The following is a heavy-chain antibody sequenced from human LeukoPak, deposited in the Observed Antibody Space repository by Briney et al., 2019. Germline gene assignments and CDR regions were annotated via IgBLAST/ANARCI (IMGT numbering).Heavy chain of an antibody. CDR3: ARGLMTTVTTSDY. CDR2: INPNSGGT. J-gene: IGHJ4*02. D-gene: IGHD4-17*01. V-gene: IGHV1-2*02. Sequence: ASVKVSCKASGYTFTSYYMHWVRQAPGQGLEWMGWINPNSGGTNYAQKFQGRVTMTRDTSISTAYMELSRLRSDDTAVYYCARGLMTTVTTSDYWGQGTLVTVSS. CDR1: GYTFTSYY.